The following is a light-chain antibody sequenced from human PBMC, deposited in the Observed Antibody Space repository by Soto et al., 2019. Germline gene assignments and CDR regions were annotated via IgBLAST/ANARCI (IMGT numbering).Light chain of an antibody. CDR3: PTWEHSPVWV. Sequence: SVLTQPPSAAGTAGQRVTISCSGGRSNIGNNYVFWYQLLPGVTPRLLIYKDNKRPSGVPDRFSGSKSGTSASLAVSGLRSEDEAYYYCPTWEHSPVWVFGGGTKVTVL. J-gene: IGLJ3*02. V-gene: IGLV1-47*01. CDR2: KDN. CDR1: RSNIGNNY.